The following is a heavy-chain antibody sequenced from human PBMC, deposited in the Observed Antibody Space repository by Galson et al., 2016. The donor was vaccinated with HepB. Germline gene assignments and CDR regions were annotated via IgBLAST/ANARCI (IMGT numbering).Heavy chain of an antibody. CDR2: IYYSGTT. J-gene: IGHJ3*01. CDR1: DGSISSSSYY. CDR3: WRQQRDGLVNF. V-gene: IGHV4-39*01. D-gene: IGHD3-16*01. Sequence: ETLSLTCSVSDGSISSSSYYWGWIRQPPGKGLEWIGSIYYSGTTYYNPSLQSRVTISVDTSNNQFHLKLSSVTAAHTAVYIWWRQQRDGLVNFWGQGTMVAISS.